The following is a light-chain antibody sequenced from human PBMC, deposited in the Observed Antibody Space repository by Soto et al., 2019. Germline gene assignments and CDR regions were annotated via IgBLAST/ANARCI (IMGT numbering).Light chain of an antibody. V-gene: IGKV3-11*01. CDR3: QQRSNWLIT. J-gene: IGKJ5*01. CDR1: QSVSSS. CDR2: DAS. Sequence: EIVLTQSPATLSLSPGERATLSCRASQSVSSSLAWYKQKPGQAPRLLIYDASNRATGIPARFSGSGSGTDFTLTISSLETEDFEVYYCQQRSNWLITFGQGTRLEIK.